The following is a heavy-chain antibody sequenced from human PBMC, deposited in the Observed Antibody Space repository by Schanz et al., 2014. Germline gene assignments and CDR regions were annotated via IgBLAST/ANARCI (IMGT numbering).Heavy chain of an antibody. J-gene: IGHJ3*02. CDR2: ISGSGGST. V-gene: IGHV3-23*04. CDR1: GFTFSSYA. CDR3: ARKMKVGVYGGKGHDSLDI. D-gene: IGHD3-22*01. Sequence: EVQLVASGGGLVQPGGSLRLSCAASGFTFSSYAMSWVRQAPGKGLEWVSAISGSGGSTYYADSVKGRFTISRDNAKNTLYLQMNTLRAEDTAVYYCARKMKVGVYGGKGHDSLDIWGQGTMVTVSS.